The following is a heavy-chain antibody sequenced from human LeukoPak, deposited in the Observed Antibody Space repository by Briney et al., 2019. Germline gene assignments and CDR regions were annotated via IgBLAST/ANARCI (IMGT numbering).Heavy chain of an antibody. CDR3: ARGDIVVVPAAISDY. V-gene: IGHV3-30*03. J-gene: IGHJ4*02. CDR2: ISYDGSNK. D-gene: IGHD2-2*01. CDR1: GFTFSSYG. Sequence: GGSLRLSCAASGFTFSSYGMHWVRQAPAKGLDWVAVISYDGSNKYYADSVKGRFTISRDNSKNTLYLQMNSLRAEDTAVYYCARGDIVVVPAAISDYWGQGTLVTVSS.